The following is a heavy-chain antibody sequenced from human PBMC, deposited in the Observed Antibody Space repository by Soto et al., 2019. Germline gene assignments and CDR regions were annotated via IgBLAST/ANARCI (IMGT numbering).Heavy chain of an antibody. D-gene: IGHD1-7*01. J-gene: IGHJ6*02. CDR3: ARDHWNYVGSYYYYGMDV. V-gene: IGHV4-59*01. CDR1: GGSISSYY. CDR2: IYYSGST. Sequence: SETLSLTCTVSGGSISSYYWSWIRRPPGKGLEWIGYIYYSGSTNYNPSLKSRVTISVDTSKNQFSLKLSSVTAADTAVYYCARDHWNYVGSYYYYGMDVCGQGTTVTVSS.